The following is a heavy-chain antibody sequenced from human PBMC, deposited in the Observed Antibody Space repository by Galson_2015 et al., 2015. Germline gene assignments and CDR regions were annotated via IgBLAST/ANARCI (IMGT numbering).Heavy chain of an antibody. Sequence: SLRLSCAASGFTFSSYGMHWVRQAPGKGLGWVAVIWYDGSNKYYADSVKGRFTISRDNSKNTLYLQMNSLRAEDTAVYYCARVCSSTSCLDYWGQGTLVTVSS. D-gene: IGHD2-2*01. CDR2: IWYDGSNK. V-gene: IGHV3-33*01. CDR3: ARVCSSTSCLDY. CDR1: GFTFSSYG. J-gene: IGHJ4*02.